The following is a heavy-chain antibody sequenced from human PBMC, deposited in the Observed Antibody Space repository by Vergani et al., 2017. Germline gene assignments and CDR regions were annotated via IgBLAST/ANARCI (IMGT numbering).Heavy chain of an antibody. Sequence: QVQLQESGPGLVKPSETLSLTCTVSGGSISSYYWSWIRQPAGKGLEWIGRIYTSGSTNYNPSLKSRVTMSVDTSKNQFSLKLSSVTAADTAVYYCAIVVFRSSWDKYYYYYYYMDVWGKGTTVTVSS. D-gene: IGHD6-13*01. V-gene: IGHV4-4*07. CDR3: AIVVFRSSWDKYYYYYYYMDV. CDR2: IYTSGST. J-gene: IGHJ6*03. CDR1: GGSISSYY.